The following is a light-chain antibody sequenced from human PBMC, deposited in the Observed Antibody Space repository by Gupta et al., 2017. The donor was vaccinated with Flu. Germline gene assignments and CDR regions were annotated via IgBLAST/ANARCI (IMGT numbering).Light chain of an antibody. CDR3: LLYMGSALNWV. Sequence: QTVVTQAPSFSVSPGGTVPLTCGLSSASVSTSNYPSWYQQTPGQAPRTLIYSTNIRSSGVPDRFSGSILGNQAALTITGAQADDESDFYCLLYMGSALNWVFGGGTKLTVL. J-gene: IGLJ3*02. V-gene: IGLV8-61*01. CDR2: STN. CDR1: SASVSTSNY.